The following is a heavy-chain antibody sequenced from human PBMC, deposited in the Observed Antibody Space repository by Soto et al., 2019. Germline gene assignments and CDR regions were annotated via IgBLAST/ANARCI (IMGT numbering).Heavy chain of an antibody. J-gene: IGHJ4*02. V-gene: IGHV4-34*01. CDR1: GLSCSGYY. CDR2: INHSGST. D-gene: IGHD2-15*01. Sequence: PLETLPLTCAFYGLSCSGYYWSWIRQPPGKGLEWIGEINHSGSTNYNPSLKSRVTISVDTSKNQFSLKLSSVTAADTAVYYCARVRYCSGGSCYVFDYWGQGTLVTVSS. CDR3: ARVRYCSGGSCYVFDY.